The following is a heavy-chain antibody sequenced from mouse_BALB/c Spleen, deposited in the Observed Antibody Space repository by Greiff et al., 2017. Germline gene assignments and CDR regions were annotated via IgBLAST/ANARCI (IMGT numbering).Heavy chain of an antibody. D-gene: IGHD2-14*01. V-gene: IGHV5-4*02. CDR2: ISDGGSYT. CDR3: ARDGTYYRYDYAMDY. J-gene: IGHJ4*01. Sequence: EVQVVESGGGLVKPGGSLKLSCAASGFTFSDYYMYWVRQTPEKRLEWVATISDGGSYTYYPDSVKGRFTISRDNAKNNLYLQMSSLKSEDTAMYYCARDGTYYRYDYAMDYWGQGTSVTVSA. CDR1: GFTFSDYY.